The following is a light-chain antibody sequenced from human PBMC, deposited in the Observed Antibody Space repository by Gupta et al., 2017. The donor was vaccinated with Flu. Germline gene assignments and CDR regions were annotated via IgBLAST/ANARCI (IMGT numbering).Light chain of an antibody. J-gene: IGKJ2*03. CDR1: QSVSYNY. CDR2: DAS. Sequence: EIVLTQSPATLSLSPGERVTLSCGASQSVSYNYLAWYQQKPGLAPRLLIYDASTRATGIPDRFSGSGSGTDFTLTISRTETEDCAVYYCQQYGTAPYSFGQGTKLEI. V-gene: IGKV3D-20*01. CDR3: QQYGTAPYS.